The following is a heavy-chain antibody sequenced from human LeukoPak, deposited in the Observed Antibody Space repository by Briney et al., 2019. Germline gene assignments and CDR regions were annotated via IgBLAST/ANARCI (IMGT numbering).Heavy chain of an antibody. D-gene: IGHD2-15*01. CDR1: GFTFSNAW. CDR2: IKSKTDGGTT. J-gene: IGHJ3*02. Sequence: GRSLRLSCAASGFTFSNAWMSWVRQAPGKGLEWVGRIKSKTDGGTTDYAAPVKGRFTISRDESKNTLFLQMHSLKTEDTAVYYCTTAPRGYCSGGSCSYAFDIWGQGTLVTVSS. V-gene: IGHV3-15*01. CDR3: TTAPRGYCSGGSCSYAFDI.